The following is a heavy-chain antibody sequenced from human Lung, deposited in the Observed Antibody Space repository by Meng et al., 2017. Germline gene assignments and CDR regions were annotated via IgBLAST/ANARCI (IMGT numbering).Heavy chain of an antibody. D-gene: IGHD4-11*01. V-gene: IGHV4-34*01. Sequence: QVKLQQWGLGLLKPSETLSLTCVVAGGSFSDYYWSWIRQPPGKGLEWIGEINHSGSTNYNPSLESRATISVDTSQNNLSLKLSSVTAADSAVYYCARGPTTMAHDFDYWGQGTLVTVSS. CDR2: INHSGST. CDR1: GGSFSDYY. CDR3: ARGPTTMAHDFDY. J-gene: IGHJ4*02.